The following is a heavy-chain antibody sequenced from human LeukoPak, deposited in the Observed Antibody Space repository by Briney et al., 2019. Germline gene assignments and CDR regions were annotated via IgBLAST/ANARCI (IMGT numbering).Heavy chain of an antibody. CDR1: GGSISSGGYY. V-gene: IGHV4-31*03. J-gene: IGHJ3*02. D-gene: IGHD6-6*01. CDR2: IYYSGST. CDR3: ARLYTSFRAFDI. Sequence: SQTLSLTCTVSGGSISSGGYYWSWIRQPPGKGLEWIGYIYYSGSTYYNPSLKSRVTISVDTSKNQFSLKLSSVTAADTAVYYCARLYTSFRAFDIWGQGTMVTVSS.